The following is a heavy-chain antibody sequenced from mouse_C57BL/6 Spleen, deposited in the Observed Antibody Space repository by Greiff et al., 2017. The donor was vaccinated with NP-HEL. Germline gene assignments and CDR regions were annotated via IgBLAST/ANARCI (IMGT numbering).Heavy chain of an antibody. J-gene: IGHJ2*01. Sequence: EVKVVESGGGLVKPGGSLKLSCAASGFTFSDYGMHWVRQAPEKGLEWVAYISSGSSTIYYVDTVKGRFTISRDNAKNTLCLQMTSLRSEDTAMYYCARANYDYWGQGTTLTVSS. CDR1: GFTFSDYG. CDR2: ISSGSSTI. V-gene: IGHV5-17*01. D-gene: IGHD2-1*01. CDR3: ARANYDY.